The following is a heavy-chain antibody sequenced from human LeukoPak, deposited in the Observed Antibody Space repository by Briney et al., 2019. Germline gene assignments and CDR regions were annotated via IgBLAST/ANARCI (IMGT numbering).Heavy chain of an antibody. Sequence: GGSLRLSCAASGXTFXSYKXXXVXXAPXXXXXWXSYITNSXXTKYYXXSLKGRFTISRDNAKNSLYLQINSLRAEDTAVXYXARVLFHSLAVFDYWGQGTLVTVSS. D-gene: IGHD2/OR15-2a*01. V-gene: IGHV3-48*03. CDR1: GXTFXSYK. J-gene: IGHJ4*02. CDR3: ARVLFHSLAVFDY. CDR2: ITNSXXTK.